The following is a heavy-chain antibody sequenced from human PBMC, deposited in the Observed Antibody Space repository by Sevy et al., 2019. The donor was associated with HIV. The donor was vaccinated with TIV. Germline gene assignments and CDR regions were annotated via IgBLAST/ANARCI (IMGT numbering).Heavy chain of an antibody. J-gene: IGHJ4*02. CDR2: IYYSGST. D-gene: IGHD4-17*01. CDR3: AGFRMSYGDYVGAH. CDR1: GGSISSYY. Sequence: SETLSFTCTVSGGSISSYYWSWIRQPPGKGLEWIGYIYYSGSTNYNPSLKSRVTISVDTSKNQFSLKLSSVTAADTAVYYCAGFRMSYGDYVGAHWGQGTLVTVSS. V-gene: IGHV4-59*01.